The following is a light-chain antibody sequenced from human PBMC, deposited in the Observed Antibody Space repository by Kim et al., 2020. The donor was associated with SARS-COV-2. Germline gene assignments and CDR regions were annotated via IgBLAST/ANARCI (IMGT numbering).Light chain of an antibody. CDR2: AGS. CDR3: QQYNNWPFT. Sequence: VSPGETATPSCRASQSVSSNLAWYQQKPGQAPRLLIYAGSTRATGIPATFSGSGSGADFTLTISSLQSEDFAIYYCQQYNNWPFTFGPGTKVDIK. V-gene: IGKV3-15*01. J-gene: IGKJ3*01. CDR1: QSVSSN.